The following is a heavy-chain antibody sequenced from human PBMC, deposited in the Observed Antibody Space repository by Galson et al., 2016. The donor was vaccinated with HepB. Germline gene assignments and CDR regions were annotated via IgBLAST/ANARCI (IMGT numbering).Heavy chain of an antibody. CDR3: AIQRNYLFDY. CDR1: GVSITSDGYF. J-gene: IGHJ4*02. CDR2: ISYNGSP. Sequence: TLSLTCTVSGVSITSDGYFWSWVRHYPGKGLEWIGYISYNGSPHYSPSLRGRVTISRDTSKNQFSLSLTSVTAADTAAYYCAIQRNYLFDYWGLGTLVTVSS. D-gene: IGHD1-7*01. V-gene: IGHV4-31*03.